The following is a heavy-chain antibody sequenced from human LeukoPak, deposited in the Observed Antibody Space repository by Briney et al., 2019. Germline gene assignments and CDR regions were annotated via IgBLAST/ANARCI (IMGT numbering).Heavy chain of an antibody. V-gene: IGHV3-33*01. Sequence: GGSLRLSCAASGFPFSSYVMHCVRQAPGKGLEWVAIIRSDGSDKYYADSVKGRFTISRDNSKSTLYLQLSSLRAEDTAVYYCARSYGDATFDYWGQGTLVTVSS. CDR1: GFPFSSYV. D-gene: IGHD4-17*01. CDR2: IRSDGSDK. J-gene: IGHJ4*02. CDR3: ARSYGDATFDY.